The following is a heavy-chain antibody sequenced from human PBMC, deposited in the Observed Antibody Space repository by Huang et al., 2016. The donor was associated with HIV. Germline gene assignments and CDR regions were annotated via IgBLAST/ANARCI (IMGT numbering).Heavy chain of an antibody. J-gene: IGHJ4*02. CDR1: GGSLSDHY. CDR3: ARPRMTATSSDSTWSFFDS. Sequence: QVQLQQWGAGLLKPSGALSLKCAVYGGSLSDHYWNWVRLSPGKRLEWIGELNPRGLSTDNPSLRRRVTMSVDMPKNQFSLNLTSLTAADTAVYYCARPRMTATSSDSTWSFFDSWSQGTLVIVSS. D-gene: IGHD2-21*02. CDR2: LNPRGLS. V-gene: IGHV4-34*02.